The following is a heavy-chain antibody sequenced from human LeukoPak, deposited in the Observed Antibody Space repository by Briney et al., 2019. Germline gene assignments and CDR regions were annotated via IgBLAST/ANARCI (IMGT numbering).Heavy chain of an antibody. Sequence: GGSLRLSCAASGFTFSDYHMSWIRQAPGKGLEWVSYISSSANTIYYADSVKGRFAISRDNAKNSLYLQMSSLRAEDTAVYYCASHSPLAFLEWLSYRYWGQGTLVTVSS. V-gene: IGHV3-11*04. CDR3: ASHSPLAFLEWLSYRY. D-gene: IGHD3-3*02. J-gene: IGHJ4*02. CDR2: ISSSANTI. CDR1: GFTFSDYH.